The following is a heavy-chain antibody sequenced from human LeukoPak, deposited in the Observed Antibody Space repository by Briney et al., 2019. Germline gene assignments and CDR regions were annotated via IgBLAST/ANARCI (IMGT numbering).Heavy chain of an antibody. CDR3: ASNPLVRGRRNWFDP. J-gene: IGHJ5*02. Sequence: SETLSLTCAVYGGSFSGYYWSWIRQPPGKGLEWIGYIYYSGSTNYNPSLKSRVTISVDTSKNQFSLKLSSVTAADTAVYYCASNPLVRGRRNWFDPWGQGTLVTVSS. CDR2: IYYSGST. CDR1: GGSFSGYY. V-gene: IGHV4-59*12. D-gene: IGHD3-10*01.